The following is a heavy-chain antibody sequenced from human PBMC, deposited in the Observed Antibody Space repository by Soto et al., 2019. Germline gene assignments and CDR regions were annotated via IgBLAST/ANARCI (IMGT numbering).Heavy chain of an antibody. CDR1: GYSFTSYW. V-gene: IGHV5-51*01. J-gene: IGHJ3*02. D-gene: IGHD3-10*01. Sequence: GESLKISCKGSGYSFTSYWIGWVRQMPGKGLEWMGIIYPGDSDTRYSPSFQGQVTISADKSISTAYLQWSSLKASDTAMYYCARHSFRVYGSGRQGLFAIWGQGTMVTVSS. CDR2: IYPGDSDT. CDR3: ARHSFRVYGSGRQGLFAI.